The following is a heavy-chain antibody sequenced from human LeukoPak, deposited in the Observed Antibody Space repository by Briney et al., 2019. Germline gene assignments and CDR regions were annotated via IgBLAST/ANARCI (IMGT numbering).Heavy chain of an antibody. CDR2: IYPGDSDT. CDR3: ARQGIAVAGTLWLDP. Sequence: PGESLNISCRGSGYTFSNYWIAWARQMPGKGLEWMGIIYPGDSDTTYSPSFQGQVTISVDESINTTYLQWKSLKASDSAMYYCARQGIAVAGTLWLDPWGQGTLVTVSS. CDR1: GYTFSNYW. J-gene: IGHJ5*02. D-gene: IGHD6-19*01. V-gene: IGHV5-51*01.